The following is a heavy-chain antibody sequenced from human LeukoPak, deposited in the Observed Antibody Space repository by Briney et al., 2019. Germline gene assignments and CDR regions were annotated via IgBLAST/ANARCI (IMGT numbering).Heavy chain of an antibody. CDR1: GGSISSYY. CDR2: IYYSGST. V-gene: IGHV4-59*01. CDR3: ARLRGAYASWFDP. Sequence: SSETLSLTCTVSGGSISSYYWSWIRQPPGKGLEWIGYIYYSGSTNYNPSLKSRVTISVDTSKNQFSLKLSSVTAADTAVYYCARLRGAYASWFDPWGQGTLVTVSS. J-gene: IGHJ5*02. D-gene: IGHD3-10*01.